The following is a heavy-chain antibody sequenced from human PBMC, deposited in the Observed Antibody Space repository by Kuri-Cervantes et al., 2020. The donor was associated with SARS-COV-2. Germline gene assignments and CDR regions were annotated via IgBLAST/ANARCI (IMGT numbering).Heavy chain of an antibody. Sequence: GGSLRLSCAASGFTVSSNYMSWVRQAPGKGLEWVSVIYSGDNTEYADSVKGRFTISRDNSKNTMYLQMNSLRAEDTAVYYRARDADDFWSGYRETMDVWGKGTTVTVSS. V-gene: IGHV3-66*02. D-gene: IGHD3-3*01. CDR2: IYSGDNT. J-gene: IGHJ6*04. CDR3: ARDADDFWSGYRETMDV. CDR1: GFTVSSNY.